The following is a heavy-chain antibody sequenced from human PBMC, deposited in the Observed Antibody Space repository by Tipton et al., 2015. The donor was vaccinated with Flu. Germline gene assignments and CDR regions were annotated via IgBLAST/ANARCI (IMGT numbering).Heavy chain of an antibody. Sequence: TLSLTCTVSGDSINNNYWSWVRQPAGKGLEWIGRLHTSWGSTYNSSLKSRVTMSFDTSKNQFSLKLSSVTAADTAVYYCAKEGSYNILTNYYNKGVDPWGQGTLVIVSS. CDR1: GDSINNNY. D-gene: IGHD3-9*01. CDR3: AKEGSYNILTNYYNKGVDP. CDR2: LHTSWGS. J-gene: IGHJ5*02. V-gene: IGHV4-4*07.